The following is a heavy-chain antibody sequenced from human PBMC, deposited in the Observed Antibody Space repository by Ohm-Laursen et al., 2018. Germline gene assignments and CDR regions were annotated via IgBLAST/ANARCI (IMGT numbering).Heavy chain of an antibody. CDR1: GYSISSGYY. J-gene: IGHJ4*02. CDR2: IYHSGST. D-gene: IGHD6-19*01. Sequence: SETLSLTCAVSGYSISSGYYWGWIRQPPGKGLEWIGSIYHSGSTYYNPSLKSRVTISVDTSKNQFSLKLSSVTAADTAVYYCARDSSGWPDYWGQGTLVTVSS. CDR3: ARDSSGWPDY. V-gene: IGHV4-38-2*01.